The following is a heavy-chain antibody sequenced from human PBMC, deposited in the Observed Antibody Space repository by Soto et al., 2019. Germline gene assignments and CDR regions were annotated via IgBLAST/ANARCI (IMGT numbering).Heavy chain of an antibody. CDR2: IYPGDHET. Sequence: ESLKISCQSSGYTFSNFWIGWVRQLPGKGLEWMGIIYPGDHETRYSPSFHGKVTISADRSITTVFLQWSSLRASDTAMYYCARQIYDSDTGPNFQYYFDSWGQGTPVTVSS. CDR3: ARQIYDSDTGPNFQYYFDS. CDR1: GYTFSNFW. J-gene: IGHJ4*02. V-gene: IGHV5-51*01. D-gene: IGHD3-22*01.